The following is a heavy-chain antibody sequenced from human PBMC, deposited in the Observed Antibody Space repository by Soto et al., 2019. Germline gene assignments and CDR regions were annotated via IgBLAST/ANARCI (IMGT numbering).Heavy chain of an antibody. J-gene: IGHJ4*02. CDR3: ARESEDLTSNFDY. CDR2: ISYDGSGE. Sequence: QLHLVESGGGVVRPGESLRLSCVDSGFSFRTYPMHWVRQAPGKGLEWVALISYDGSGEGYGESVRDRFTVSRDNAKNSVYLDMNSLSAEDTAVYYCARESEDLTSNFDYWGQGTLVTVSS. V-gene: IGHV3-30-3*01. CDR1: GFSFRTYP.